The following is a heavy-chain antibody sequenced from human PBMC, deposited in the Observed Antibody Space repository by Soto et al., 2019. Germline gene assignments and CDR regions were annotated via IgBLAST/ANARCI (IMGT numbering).Heavy chain of an antibody. D-gene: IGHD1-26*01. J-gene: IGHJ4*02. Sequence: SETLSLTCAVYGGSFSGYYWSWIRQPPGKGLEWIGEINHSGSTNYNPSLKSRVTISVDTSKNQFSLKLSSVTAADTAVYYCARDDEHGSNCDLAYWGQGALVTVS. CDR3: ARDDEHGSNCDLAY. V-gene: IGHV4-34*01. CDR1: GGSFSGYY. CDR2: INHSGST.